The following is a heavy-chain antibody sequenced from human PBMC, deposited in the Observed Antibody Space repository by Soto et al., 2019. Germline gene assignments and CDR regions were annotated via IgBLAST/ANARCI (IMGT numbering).Heavy chain of an antibody. Sequence: GGSLRLSCAASGFTFSSYAMHWVRQAPGKGLEWVAVISYDGSNKYYADSVKGRFTISRDNSKNTLYLQMNSLRAEDTAVYYCASCSSTSCSTPDYWGQGTLVTVSS. CDR2: ISYDGSNK. J-gene: IGHJ4*02. CDR1: GFTFSSYA. CDR3: ASCSSTSCSTPDY. V-gene: IGHV3-30-3*01. D-gene: IGHD2-2*01.